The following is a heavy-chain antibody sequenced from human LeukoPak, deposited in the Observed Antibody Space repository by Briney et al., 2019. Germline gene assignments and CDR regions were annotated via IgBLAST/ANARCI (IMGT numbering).Heavy chain of an antibody. D-gene: IGHD3-22*01. CDR1: GGTFSSYA. J-gene: IGHJ6*02. CDR2: IIPIFGTA. V-gene: IGHV1-69*13. Sequence: ASVKVSCKASGGTFSSYAISWVRQAPGQGLEWMGGIIPIFGTANYAQKFQGRVTITAGESTSTAYMELSSLRSEDTAVYYCAREEVTMIVVGYYYGMDVWGQGTTVTVSS. CDR3: AREEVTMIVVGYYYGMDV.